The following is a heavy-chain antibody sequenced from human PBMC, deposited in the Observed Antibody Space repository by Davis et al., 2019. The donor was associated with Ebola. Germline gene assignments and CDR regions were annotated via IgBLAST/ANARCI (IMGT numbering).Heavy chain of an antibody. J-gene: IGHJ5*02. V-gene: IGHV4-39*01. Sequence: GSLRLSCTVSGGSISSSSYYWGWIRQPPGKGLEWIGSIYYSGSTYYNPSLKSRVTISVDTSKNQFSLKLSSVTAADTAVYYCARSITIFGFDPWGQGTLVTVSS. CDR1: GGSISSSSYY. CDR3: ARSITIFGFDP. CDR2: IYYSGST. D-gene: IGHD3-3*01.